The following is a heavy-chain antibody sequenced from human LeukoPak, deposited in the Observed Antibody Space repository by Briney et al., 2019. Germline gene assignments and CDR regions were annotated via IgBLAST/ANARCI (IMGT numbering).Heavy chain of an antibody. V-gene: IGHV3-30*04. CDR2: ISYDGSNK. CDR3: ARDQNDFWSGYYFDYYYMDV. Sequence: GGSLRFSGAASGFTFSSYAMHWVRQAPGKGLEWVAVISYDGSNKYYADSVKGRFTISRDNSKNTLYLQMNSLRAEDTAVYYCARDQNDFWSGYYFDYYYMDVWGKGTTVTVSS. CDR1: GFTFSSYA. D-gene: IGHD3-3*01. J-gene: IGHJ6*03.